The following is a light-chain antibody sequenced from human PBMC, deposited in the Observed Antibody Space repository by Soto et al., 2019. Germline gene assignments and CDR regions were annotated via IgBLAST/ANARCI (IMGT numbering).Light chain of an antibody. J-gene: IGKJ2*01. Sequence: EIVLTKSPGTLSLSPGERATVSCRASHSISSRHLAWYQQKPGQAPRLLIYGASTRATGIPDRFSGGGSGTDFTLTINRLEPEDFAMYYCQQYGSSPLYTFGQGTKLEIK. CDR3: QQYGSSPLYT. V-gene: IGKV3-20*01. CDR1: HSISSRH. CDR2: GAS.